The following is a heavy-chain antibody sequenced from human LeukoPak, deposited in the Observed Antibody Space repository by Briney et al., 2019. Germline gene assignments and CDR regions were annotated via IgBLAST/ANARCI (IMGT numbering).Heavy chain of an antibody. CDR3: ARVLLGYSSSQGWFDP. V-gene: IGHV4-61*02. D-gene: IGHD6-13*01. J-gene: IGHJ5*02. CDR2: IYTSGST. Sequence: PSETLSLTCTVSGGSISSGSYYWSWIRQPAGKGLEWIGRIYTSGSTNYNPSLKSRVTISVDTSNNQFSLKQSSVTAADTAVYYCARVLLGYSSSQGWFDPWGQGTLVTVSS. CDR1: GGSISSGSYY.